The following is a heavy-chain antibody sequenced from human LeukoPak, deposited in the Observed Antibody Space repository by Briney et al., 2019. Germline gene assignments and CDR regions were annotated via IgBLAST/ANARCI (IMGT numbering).Heavy chain of an antibody. Sequence: GGSLRLSCAASGFTFSTYSMNWVRQAPGKGLQWVSSIGSSSYIYYADSVKGRFTISRDNAKNSLYLQMNSLRAEDTAVYYCARDALSSWYLDYWGQGTLVTVSS. V-gene: IGHV3-21*01. D-gene: IGHD6-13*01. CDR2: IGSSSYI. CDR3: ARDALSSWYLDY. CDR1: GFTFSTYS. J-gene: IGHJ4*02.